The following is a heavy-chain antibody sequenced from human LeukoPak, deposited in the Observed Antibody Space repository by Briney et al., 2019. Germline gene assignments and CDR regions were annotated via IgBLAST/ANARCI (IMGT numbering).Heavy chain of an antibody. Sequence: GRSLRLSCAASGFTFSSYAMRWVRQAPGKGLEWVSGISGSGATTYYTDSVKGRFTISRDNSKNTLYLQMNSLRAEDTAVYYCAKTRWSGFDAFDIWGQGTMVTVSP. V-gene: IGHV3-23*01. J-gene: IGHJ3*02. D-gene: IGHD2-15*01. CDR3: AKTRWSGFDAFDI. CDR1: GFTFSSYA. CDR2: ISGSGATT.